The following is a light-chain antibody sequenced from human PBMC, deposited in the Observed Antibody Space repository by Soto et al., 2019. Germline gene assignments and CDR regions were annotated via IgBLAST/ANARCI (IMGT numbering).Light chain of an antibody. V-gene: IGLV2-11*01. J-gene: IGLJ2*01. CDR1: SSDVGGYNY. CDR2: AVT. Sequence: QSALTQPRSVSGSPGQSVTISCTGTSSDVGGYNYVSWYQQHPGKAPKLMIYAVTKRPSGVPDRFSGSTSGNTASLTISGLQAEDEADYYCCSYAGSYTVFGGGTKLTVL. CDR3: CSYAGSYTV.